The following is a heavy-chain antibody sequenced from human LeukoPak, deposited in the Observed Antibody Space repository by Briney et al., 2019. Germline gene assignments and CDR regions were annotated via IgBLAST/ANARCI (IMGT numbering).Heavy chain of an antibody. CDR2: IFASGST. J-gene: IGHJ6*03. CDR1: GGSISSGSYY. Sequence: PSETLSLTCTVSGGSISSGSYYWNWIRQPAGKGLEWIGRIFASGSTNYNPSLKSRVTISLDTSKNQLSLKLSSVTAADTAVYYCARAAGYDSSGYYYYYYMDVWGKGTTVTISS. V-gene: IGHV4-61*02. D-gene: IGHD3-22*01. CDR3: ARAAGYDSSGYYYYYYMDV.